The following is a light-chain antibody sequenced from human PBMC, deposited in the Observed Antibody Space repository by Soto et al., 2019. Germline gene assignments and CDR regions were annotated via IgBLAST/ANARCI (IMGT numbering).Light chain of an antibody. J-gene: IGKJ3*01. CDR1: RSVSSY. CDR3: QQRSNWPIT. V-gene: IGKV3-11*01. Sequence: IVLTQSPATLSLSPGERATLSCRASRSVSSYLAWYQQKPGQAPRLLIYDASNRATGIPARFSGSGSGTDFTLTISSLEPEDFAVYYCQQRSNWPITFGPGTKVDIK. CDR2: DAS.